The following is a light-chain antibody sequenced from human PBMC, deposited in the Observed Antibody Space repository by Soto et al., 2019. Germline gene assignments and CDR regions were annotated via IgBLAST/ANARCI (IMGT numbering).Light chain of an antibody. CDR1: RSNIGAGYA. Sequence: QSVLTQPPSVSGAPGQRVTISCTGSRSNIGAGYAVHWYQQLPGTAPKLLIYDNTNRPSGVPDRFSASESGNTASLTISGLQAEDEGDYYCCSHAGSYTYVFGTGTKVTVL. J-gene: IGLJ1*01. CDR2: DNT. V-gene: IGLV1-40*01. CDR3: CSHAGSYTYV.